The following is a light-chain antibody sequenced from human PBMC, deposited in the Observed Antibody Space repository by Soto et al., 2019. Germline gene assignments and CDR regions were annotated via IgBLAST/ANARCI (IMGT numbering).Light chain of an antibody. CDR1: QSVSSS. Sequence: EIVLTQSPGTLSLSPGERATLSCRASQSVSSSVAWYQQKPGQAPRLLIHTASTRAPGIPARFSGSGSGTEFTLTISSLQSEDFAVYYCQQYNYWPPITFGQGTRLEIK. CDR3: QQYNYWPPIT. CDR2: TAS. V-gene: IGKV3-15*01. J-gene: IGKJ5*01.